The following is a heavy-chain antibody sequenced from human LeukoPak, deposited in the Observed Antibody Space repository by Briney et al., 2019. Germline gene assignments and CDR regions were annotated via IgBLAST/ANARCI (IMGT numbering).Heavy chain of an antibody. CDR3: ARDWNLNWFDS. CDR1: GFTFSSYS. J-gene: IGHJ5*01. D-gene: IGHD1-1*01. V-gene: IGHV3-48*01. Sequence: GGSLRLSCAASGFTFSSYSMNWVRQAPGKGLEWVSYISSSSSTIYYADSVKGRFTIPRDNAKNSLYLQMNSLRAEDTAVYYCARDWNLNWFDSWGQGTLVTVSS. CDR2: ISSSSSTI.